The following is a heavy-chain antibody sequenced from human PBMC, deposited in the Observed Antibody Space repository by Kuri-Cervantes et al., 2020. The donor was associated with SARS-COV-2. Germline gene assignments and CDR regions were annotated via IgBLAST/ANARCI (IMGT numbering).Heavy chain of an antibody. CDR2: ISYDGSNK. J-gene: IGHJ4*02. D-gene: IGHD5-18*01. CDR3: ASHPDNTDSYGFDY. Sequence: GESLKISCAASGFTFSSYAMHWVRQAPGKGLEWVAVISYDGSNKYYADSVKGRFTISRDNSKNTLYLQMNSLRAEDTAVYYCASHPDNTDSYGFDYWGQGTLVTVSS. V-gene: IGHV3-30*04. CDR1: GFTFSSYA.